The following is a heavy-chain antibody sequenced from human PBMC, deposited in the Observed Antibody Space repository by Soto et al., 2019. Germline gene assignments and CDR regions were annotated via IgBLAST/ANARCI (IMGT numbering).Heavy chain of an antibody. D-gene: IGHD3-3*01. Sequence: GGSLRLSCAASGFTFSSYAMSWVRQAPGKGLEWVSAISGSGGSTYYADSVKGRSTISRDNSKNTLYLQMNSLRAEDTAVYYCAKGASVLRFLEWSDAFDIWGKGTMVTVSS. CDR3: AKGASVLRFLEWSDAFDI. CDR2: ISGSGGST. V-gene: IGHV3-23*01. J-gene: IGHJ3*02. CDR1: GFTFSSYA.